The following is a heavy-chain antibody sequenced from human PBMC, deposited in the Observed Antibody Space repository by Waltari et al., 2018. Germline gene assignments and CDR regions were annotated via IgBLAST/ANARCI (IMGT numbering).Heavy chain of an antibody. Sequence: QVQLQESGPGLVKPSETLSLTCTVSGGSISSYYWSWIRQPAGKGLEWIGRIYTSGSTNYNPSLKSRVTISVDTSKNQFSLKLSSVTAADTAVYYCARRRAAAGKYYFDYWGQGTLVTVSS. CDR3: ARRRAAAGKYYFDY. J-gene: IGHJ4*02. CDR1: GGSISSYY. V-gene: IGHV4-4*07. CDR2: IYTSGST. D-gene: IGHD6-13*01.